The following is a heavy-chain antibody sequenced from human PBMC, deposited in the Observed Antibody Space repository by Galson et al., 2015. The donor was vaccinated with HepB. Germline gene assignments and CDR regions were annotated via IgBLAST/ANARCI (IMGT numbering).Heavy chain of an antibody. CDR2: IYYSGST. J-gene: IGHJ6*03. Sequence: TLSLTCTVSGGSISSGGYYWSWIRQHPGKGLEWIGYIYYSGSTYYNPSLKSRVTISVDTSKNQFSLKLSSVTAADTAVYYCARMDGEGLDYYYYMDVWGKGTTVTVSS. D-gene: IGHD4-17*01. V-gene: IGHV4-31*03. CDR3: ARMDGEGLDYYYYMDV. CDR1: GGSISSGGYY.